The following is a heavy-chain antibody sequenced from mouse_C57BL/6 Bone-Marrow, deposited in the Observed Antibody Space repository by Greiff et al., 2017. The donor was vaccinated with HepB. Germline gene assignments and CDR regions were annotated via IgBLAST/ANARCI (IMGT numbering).Heavy chain of an antibody. D-gene: IGHD1-1*01. J-gene: IGHJ1*03. V-gene: IGHV1-80*01. Sequence: QVQLQQSGAELVKPGASVKISCKASGYAFSSYWMNWVKQRPGKGLEWIGQIDPGDGDTNYNGKFKGKATLTADKSSSTAYMQLSSLTSEDAAVYFCAREGITTVVVVRPAFDVWGTGTTVTVSS. CDR3: AREGITTVVVVRPAFDV. CDR2: IDPGDGDT. CDR1: GYAFSSYW.